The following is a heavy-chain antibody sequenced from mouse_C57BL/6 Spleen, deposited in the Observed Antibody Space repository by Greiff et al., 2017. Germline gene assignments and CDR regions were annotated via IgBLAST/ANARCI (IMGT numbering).Heavy chain of an antibody. CDR2: ISAGGSYT. D-gene: IGHD1-1*01. Sequence: EVKLLESGGGLVKPGGSLKLSCAASGFTFSSYAMSWVRQTPEQRLEWVATISAGGSYTYYPDNVKGRVTISRDNATNTVYLQMSHLKSEDTAMYYCARDPGYYGSSYWYFDGWGTGTTVTVSS. CDR1: GFTFSSYA. CDR3: ARDPGYYGSSYWYFDG. J-gene: IGHJ1*03. V-gene: IGHV5-4*01.